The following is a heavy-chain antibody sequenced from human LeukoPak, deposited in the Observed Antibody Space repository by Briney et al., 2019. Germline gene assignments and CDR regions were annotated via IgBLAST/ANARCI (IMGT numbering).Heavy chain of an antibody. Sequence: GGSLRLSCAASGFTFSTYTMYWVRHPPGTGLEWVSIIGSSGGGIHYADSVKGRFTISRDNSKNALYLQMNSLRVEDTAVYYCAIDPNWGTHSWGQGVLVAVSS. D-gene: IGHD7-27*01. V-gene: IGHV3-23*01. CDR2: IGSSGGGI. CDR1: GFTFSTYT. CDR3: AIDPNWGTHS. J-gene: IGHJ4*02.